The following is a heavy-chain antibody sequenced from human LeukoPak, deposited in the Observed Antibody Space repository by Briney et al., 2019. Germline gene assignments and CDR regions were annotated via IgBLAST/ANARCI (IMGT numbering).Heavy chain of an antibody. D-gene: IGHD3-9*01. CDR1: GFTFSNYA. V-gene: IGHV3-30*09. CDR3: ARGHDILTGYYGSDFDY. Sequence: PGRSLRLSCAASGFTFSNYAIHWVRQAPGKGLEWVAVISYDGSNKYYADSVKGRFAISRDNSKNTLFLQMNNLRAEDTAVYYCARGHDILTGYYGSDFDYWGQGTLVTVSS. J-gene: IGHJ4*02. CDR2: ISYDGSNK.